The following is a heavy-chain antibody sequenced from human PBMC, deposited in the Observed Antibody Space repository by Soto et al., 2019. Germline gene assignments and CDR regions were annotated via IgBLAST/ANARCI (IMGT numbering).Heavy chain of an antibody. Sequence: SETLSLTCTVSGGSSSSSSYYWGWIRQPPGKGLEWIGSMYYSGSIYYNPSLKSRVTISVDTSKNQFSLKLSSVTAADTAVYYCARHMRTGATALAAFDIWGQGTMVTVSS. CDR3: ARHMRTGATALAAFDI. D-gene: IGHD1-7*01. V-gene: IGHV4-39*01. CDR1: GGSSSSSSYY. CDR2: MYYSGSI. J-gene: IGHJ3*02.